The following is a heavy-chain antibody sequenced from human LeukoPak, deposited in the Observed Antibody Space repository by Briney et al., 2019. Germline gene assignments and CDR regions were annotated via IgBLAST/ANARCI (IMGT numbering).Heavy chain of an antibody. J-gene: IGHJ4*02. D-gene: IGHD6-13*01. CDR3: ARESLAAAGIDY. CDR1: GFTVSSNY. CDR2: IYSSGST. Sequence: GGSLRLSCAASGFTVSSNYMSWVRQAPGKGLEWVSVIYSSGSTYYAHSVKGRFTISSDNSKNSLYLQMNSLRAEDTAVYYCARESLAAAGIDYWGQGTLVTVSS. V-gene: IGHV3-66*01.